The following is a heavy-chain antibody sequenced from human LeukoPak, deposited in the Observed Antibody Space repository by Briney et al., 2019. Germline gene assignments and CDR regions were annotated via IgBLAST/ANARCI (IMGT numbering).Heavy chain of an antibody. CDR2: IIPIFGTA. D-gene: IGHD3-22*01. CDR3: ASTVYDYYDSSAPFDY. V-gene: IGHV1-69*05. Sequence: WASVKVSCKASGGTFSSYAISWVRQAPGQGLDWMGRIIPIFGTANYAQKFQGRVTITTDESTSTAYMELSSLRSEDTAVYYCASTVYDYYDSSAPFDYWGQGTLVTVSS. J-gene: IGHJ4*02. CDR1: GGTFSSYA.